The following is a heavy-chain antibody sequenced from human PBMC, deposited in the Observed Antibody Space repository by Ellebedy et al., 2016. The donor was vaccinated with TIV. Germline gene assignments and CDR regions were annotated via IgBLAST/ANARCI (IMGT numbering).Heavy chain of an antibody. V-gene: IGHV4-30-2*01. J-gene: IGHJ4*02. D-gene: IGHD4-23*01. CDR1: GGSISSGGYS. CDR2: IYQSGTT. CDR3: AGEAGEYGSNSFDY. Sequence: LRLSXAVSGGSISSGGYSWSWIRQPPGKGLEWIGYIYQSGTTYNNPSLKTRVTLSLDSSKNQFSLNLTSVTAADTAVYYCAGEAGEYGSNSFDYWGQGTLVTVSS.